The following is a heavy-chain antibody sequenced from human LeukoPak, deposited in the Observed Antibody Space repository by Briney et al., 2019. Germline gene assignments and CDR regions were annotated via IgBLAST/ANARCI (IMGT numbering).Heavy chain of an antibody. V-gene: IGHV4-4*07. J-gene: IGHJ4*02. CDR2: IYTSGST. D-gene: IGHD3-10*01. CDR1: GGSISSYY. Sequence: NPSETLSLTCTVSGGSISSYYWSWIRQPAGKGLEWIGRIYTSGSTNYNPSLKSRVTMSVDTSKNQFSLKLSSVTAADTAVYYCASSYGSGSYYYFDYWGQGTLVTVSS. CDR3: ASSYGSGSYYYFDY.